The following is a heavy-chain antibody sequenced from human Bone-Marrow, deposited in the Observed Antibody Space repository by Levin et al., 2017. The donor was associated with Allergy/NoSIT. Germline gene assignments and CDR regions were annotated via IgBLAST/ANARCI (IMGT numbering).Heavy chain of an antibody. J-gene: IGHJ3*02. CDR2: ISTSAYII. Sequence: SCAASGFNFTDHYMNWIRQSPGKGLEWVSSISTSAYIIYYADSVKGRFTISRDNAKNSLYLQMSSRRAEDTAVYYCARDRMLRGGTYGFDIWGHGTMVTVSS. D-gene: IGHD3-10*01. V-gene: IGHV3-11*01. CDR1: GFNFTDHY. CDR3: ARDRMLRGGTYGFDI.